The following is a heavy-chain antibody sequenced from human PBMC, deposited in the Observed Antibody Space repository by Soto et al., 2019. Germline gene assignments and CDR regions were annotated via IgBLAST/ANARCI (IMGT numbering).Heavy chain of an antibody. CDR3: ARGDSSTWYRQLGPSDEDYYYGMDV. CDR2: IIPIFGTA. J-gene: IGHJ6*02. CDR1: GGTFSSYA. Sequence: SVKVSCKASGGTFSSYAISWVRQAPGQGLEWMGGIIPIFGTANYAQKFQGRVTMTADESTSTAYMELRSLRSDDTAVYYCARGDSSTWYRQLGPSDEDYYYGMDVWGQATTVTVSS. V-gene: IGHV1-69*13. D-gene: IGHD6-13*01.